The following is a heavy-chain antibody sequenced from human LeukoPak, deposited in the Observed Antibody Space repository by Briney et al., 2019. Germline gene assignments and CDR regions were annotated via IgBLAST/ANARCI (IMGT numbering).Heavy chain of an antibody. J-gene: IGHJ6*03. CDR1: GGSISSYY. CDR3: ARHNVAPAGDCHYHYMDV. Sequence: SETLSLTCTVFGGSISSYYWSWIRQPPGKGLEWIAYIHYTGSTDFNPSLKSRVTISMDTSNDQFSLRLRSVTAADTAVYYCARHNVAPAGDCHYHYMDVWGKGTTVTVSS. D-gene: IGHD2-21*02. V-gene: IGHV4-59*08. CDR2: IHYTGST.